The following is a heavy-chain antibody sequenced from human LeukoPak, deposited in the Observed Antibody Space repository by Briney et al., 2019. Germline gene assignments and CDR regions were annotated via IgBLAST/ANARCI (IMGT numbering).Heavy chain of an antibody. CDR2: ISSSSSYT. CDR1: GXTFSDYY. J-gene: IGHJ4*02. CDR3: ARDAHYDSSGYLPDY. D-gene: IGHD3-22*01. V-gene: IGHV3-11*05. Sequence: GGSLRLSCAASGXTFSDYYMSWIRQAPGKGLEWVSYISSSSSYTNYADSVKGRFTISRDNAKNSLYLQMNSLRAEDTAVYYCARDAHYDSSGYLPDYWDQGTLVTVSS.